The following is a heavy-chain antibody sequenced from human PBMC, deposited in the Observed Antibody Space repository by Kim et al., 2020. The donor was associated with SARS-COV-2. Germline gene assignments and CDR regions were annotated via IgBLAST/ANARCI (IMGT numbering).Heavy chain of an antibody. CDR3: AKDWEVAGTSNWFDP. D-gene: IGHD6-19*01. Sequence: GGSLRLSCAASGFTFSSYAMSWVRQAPGKGLEWVSAISGSGGSTYYADSVKGRFTISRDNSKNTLYLQMNSLRAEDTAVYYCAKDWEVAGTSNWFDPWGQGTLVTVSS. CDR2: ISGSGGST. V-gene: IGHV3-23*01. J-gene: IGHJ5*02. CDR1: GFTFSSYA.